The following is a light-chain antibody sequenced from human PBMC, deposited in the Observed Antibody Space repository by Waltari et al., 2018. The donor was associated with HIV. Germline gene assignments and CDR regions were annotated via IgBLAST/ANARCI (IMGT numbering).Light chain of an antibody. CDR2: GSG. V-gene: IGLV1-40*01. Sequence: QSVLTQPPSVSGAPGQRFTISCTGSRSHIRAGHALHWSQQLPGTAPKLLIYGSGNRPSGVPDRFSGSKSGTSASLAITGLQAEDEADYYCQSYDSSLTGSVFGGGTKLTVL. J-gene: IGLJ2*01. CDR3: QSYDSSLTGSV. CDR1: RSHIRAGHA.